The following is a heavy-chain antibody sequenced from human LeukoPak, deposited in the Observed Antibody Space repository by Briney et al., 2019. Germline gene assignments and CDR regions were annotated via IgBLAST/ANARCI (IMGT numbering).Heavy chain of an antibody. CDR3: ASVDTATHLDY. V-gene: IGHV3-23*01. CDR2: ISGSGGST. J-gene: IGHJ4*02. Sequence: GGSLRLSCAASGFTFSSYAMSWVRQAPGKGLEWVSAISGSGGSTYYADSVKGRFTISRDNSRNTLYLQMNSLRAEDTAVYYCASVDTATHLDYWGQGTLVTVSS. CDR1: GFTFSSYA. D-gene: IGHD5-18*01.